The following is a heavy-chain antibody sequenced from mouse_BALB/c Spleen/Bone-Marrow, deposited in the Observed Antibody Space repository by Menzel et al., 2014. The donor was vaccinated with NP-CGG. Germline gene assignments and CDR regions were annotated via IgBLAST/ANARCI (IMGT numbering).Heavy chain of an antibody. D-gene: IGHD2-3*01. Sequence: QVQLQQSGAELVKPGAPVKLSCKASGYTFTSYWMNWVKQRPGQGLEWIGYINPSTGYTEYNQKFKDKATLTADKSSSTAYMQLSSLTSEDSAVYYCARYDGYEAYWGQGTLVTVSA. CDR1: GYTFTSYW. CDR3: ARYDGYEAY. CDR2: INPSTGYT. J-gene: IGHJ3*01. V-gene: IGHV1-7*01.